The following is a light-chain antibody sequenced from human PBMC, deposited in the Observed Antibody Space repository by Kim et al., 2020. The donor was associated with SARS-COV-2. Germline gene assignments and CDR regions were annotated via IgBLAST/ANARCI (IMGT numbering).Light chain of an antibody. V-gene: IGLV3-19*01. CDR2: GKN. CDR3: NSRDSSGNHVV. Sequence: ALGQTVRITGQGDSLRIYYASWYQQKTGQAPVLVIYGKNNRPSGIPDRFSGSSSGNTASLTITGAQAEDEADYYCNSRDSSGNHVVFGGGTQLTVL. CDR1: SLRIYY. J-gene: IGLJ2*01.